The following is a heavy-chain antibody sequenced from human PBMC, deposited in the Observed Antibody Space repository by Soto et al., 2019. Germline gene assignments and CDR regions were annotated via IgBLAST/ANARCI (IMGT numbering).Heavy chain of an antibody. D-gene: IGHD3-10*01. Sequence: QVQLQESGPGLVKPSGTLSLTCAVSGGSISSSNWWSWVRQPPGKGLEWIGEIYHSGSTTYNPSPXXRXXLSVDKSNNQFSLTLSSLPAADTAVYYCARVSGSYYYGMDVWGQGTTVTVSS. CDR2: IYHSGST. CDR1: GGSISSSNW. J-gene: IGHJ6*02. CDR3: ARVSGSYYYGMDV. V-gene: IGHV4-4*02.